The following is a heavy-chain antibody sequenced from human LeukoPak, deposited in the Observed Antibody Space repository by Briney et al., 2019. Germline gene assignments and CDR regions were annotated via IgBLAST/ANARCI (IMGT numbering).Heavy chain of an antibody. Sequence: PGGSLRLSCAASGFTVSSNYMSWVRQAPGKGLEWVSVIYSGGSTYYADSVKGRFTISRDDSKNTLCLQMNSLRAEDTAVYYCARVSSGWYGVGFDYWGQGTLVTVSS. CDR3: ARVSSGWYGVGFDY. D-gene: IGHD6-19*01. CDR1: GFTVSSNY. V-gene: IGHV3-53*01. CDR2: IYSGGST. J-gene: IGHJ4*02.